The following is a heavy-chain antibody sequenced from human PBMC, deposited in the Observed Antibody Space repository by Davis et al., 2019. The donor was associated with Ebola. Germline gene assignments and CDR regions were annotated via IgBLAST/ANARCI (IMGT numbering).Heavy chain of an antibody. D-gene: IGHD5-24*01. Sequence: PGGSLRLSCAASGFTFSNYVMGWVRQAPGKGLEWVSALTGDSGYISQADSVKGRFTIYRDNSKNTLFLEMNDVRAEDTALDYCAKGGDNYNLAYFDFWGQGTVVTVSS. CDR2: LTGDSGYI. V-gene: IGHV3-23*01. J-gene: IGHJ4*01. CDR1: GFTFSNYV. CDR3: AKGGDNYNLAYFDF.